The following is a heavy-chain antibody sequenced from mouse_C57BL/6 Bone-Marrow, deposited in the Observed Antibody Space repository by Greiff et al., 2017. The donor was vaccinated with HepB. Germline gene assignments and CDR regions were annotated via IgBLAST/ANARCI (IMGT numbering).Heavy chain of an antibody. CDR1: GYTFTSYG. CDR3: ARRYYGSSYDAMDY. J-gene: IGHJ4*01. CDR2: IYPRSGNT. Sequence: VKLMESGAELARPGASVKLSCKASGYTFTSYGISWVKQRTGQGLEWIGEIYPRSGNTYYNEKFKGKATLTADKSSSTAYMELRSLTSEDSAVYFCARRYYGSSYDAMDYWGQGTSVTVSS. V-gene: IGHV1-81*01. D-gene: IGHD1-1*01.